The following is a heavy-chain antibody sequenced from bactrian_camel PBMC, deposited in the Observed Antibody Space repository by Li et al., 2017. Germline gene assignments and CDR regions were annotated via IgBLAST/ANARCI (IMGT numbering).Heavy chain of an antibody. CDR1: ESTYYSRCS. CDR2: IVSQRDT. CDR3: ATGSVEGWTRGFRF. J-gene: IGHJ4*01. V-gene: IGHV3S55*01. Sequence: HVQLVESGGGSVQAGGSLRLSCVASESTYYSRCSMGWWRQAPGRERELVSAIVSQRDTYYGDSVKGRFTISRDQNTLYLQMNRLKPEDTAVYYCATGSVEGWTRGFRFWGQGTQVTVS. D-gene: IGHD5*01.